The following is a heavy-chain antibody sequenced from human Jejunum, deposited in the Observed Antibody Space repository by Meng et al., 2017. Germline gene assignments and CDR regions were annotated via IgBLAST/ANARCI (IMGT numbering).Heavy chain of an antibody. J-gene: IGHJ4*02. D-gene: IGHD4-23*01. CDR2: FTGSNNT. CDR1: GFTFSGVS. V-gene: IGHV3-23*04. Sequence: GQLVESGGAVVQPGRSLRLSCAASGFTFSGVSMSWVRQAPGKGLEWISVFTGSNNTYYADSVKGRFTVSRDDSKNTLFLQMNSLRGEDTAVYYCARLVKSWGQGTLVTVSS. CDR3: ARLVKS.